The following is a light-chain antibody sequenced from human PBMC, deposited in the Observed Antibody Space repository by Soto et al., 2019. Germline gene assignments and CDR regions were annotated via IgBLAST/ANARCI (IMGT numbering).Light chain of an antibody. J-gene: IGKJ1*01. Sequence: EIVLTQSPGTLSLSPGDRATLSCRASQSVTGSYLAWYQHKPGQATSLLIYGASSMATGIPNRFSGSGSGTDFTLTISGLEPEDFAVYYCQQYGTSPRSFGQGTKVEIK. V-gene: IGKV3-20*01. CDR3: QQYGTSPRS. CDR1: QSVTGSY. CDR2: GAS.